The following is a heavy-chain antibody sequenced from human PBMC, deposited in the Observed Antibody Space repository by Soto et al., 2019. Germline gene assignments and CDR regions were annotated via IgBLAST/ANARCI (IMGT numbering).Heavy chain of an antibody. CDR2: ISPNSGAT. CDR3: VREMWTNYGPQNFFDF. V-gene: IGHV1-18*01. Sequence: QVQLVQSEGEVKQPGASVKLSCKASGYSFTSFGISWVRQAPGQGLEWMGWISPNSGATRYAQNLQGRVTMTTETSTTTAYLEFRSLTSDDTALYYFVREMWTNYGPQNFFDFWCLGALVTVSS. J-gene: IGHJ4*02. CDR1: GYSFTSFG. D-gene: IGHD4-17*01.